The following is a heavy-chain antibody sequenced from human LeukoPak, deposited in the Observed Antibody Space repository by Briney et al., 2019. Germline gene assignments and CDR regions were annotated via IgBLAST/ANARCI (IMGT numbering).Heavy chain of an antibody. CDR3: AREVRSDYYYVLDV. CDR2: IYTSGST. J-gene: IGHJ6*02. Sequence: SETLSLTCIVSGGSISSYYWSWIRQPAGKGLEWIGHIYTSGSTNYNPSLKSRVTMSVDTSKNQFSLKLNSVPAADTAVYFCAREVRSDYYYVLDVWGQGTTVTVSS. CDR1: GGSISSYY. V-gene: IGHV4-4*07.